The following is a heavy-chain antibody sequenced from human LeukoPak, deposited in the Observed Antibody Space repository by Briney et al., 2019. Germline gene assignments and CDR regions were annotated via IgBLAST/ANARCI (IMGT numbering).Heavy chain of an antibody. CDR1: GFSFSSSA. D-gene: IGHD5-24*01. V-gene: IGHV3-23*01. J-gene: IGHJ4*02. CDR3: AMLDAHCYNLDY. Sequence: GRSVSLLCALYGFSFSSSAASCARHARGEWLECVAAISGSGSDTFYADSVKGWFTISRDNSKNTLFMQMNRLRGEDTAVYYCAMLDAHCYNLDYWGQGTTVTVSS. CDR2: ISGSGSDT.